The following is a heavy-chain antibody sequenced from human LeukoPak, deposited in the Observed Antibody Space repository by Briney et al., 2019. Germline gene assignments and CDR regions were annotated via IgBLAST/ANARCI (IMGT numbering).Heavy chain of an antibody. CDR1: GITLSNYG. V-gene: IGHV3-23*01. CDR3: AKRGVVIRVILVGFHKEANYFDS. Sequence: GGSLRLSCAVSGITLSNYGMSWVRQAPGKGLEWVAGISGSGGSTNYADSVKGRFTISRDNPKNTLYLQMNGLRAEDTAVYFCAKRGVVIRVILVGFHKEANYFDSWGQGDLVTVSS. D-gene: IGHD3-22*01. J-gene: IGHJ4*02. CDR2: ISGSGGST.